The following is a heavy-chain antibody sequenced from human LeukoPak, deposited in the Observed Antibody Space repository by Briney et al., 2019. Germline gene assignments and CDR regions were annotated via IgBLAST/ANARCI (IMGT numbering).Heavy chain of an antibody. D-gene: IGHD3-22*01. J-gene: IGHJ6*03. V-gene: IGHV4-38-2*02. Sequence: PSETLSLTCTVSGYSISSGYYWGWIRQPPGKGLEWIGSIYHSGSTYYNPSLKSRVTISVDTSKNQFSLKLSSVTAADTAVYYCARAYYYDSSGYYGPYYYYYYMDVWGKGTTVTVSS. CDR1: GYSISSGYY. CDR3: ARAYYYDSSGYYGPYYYYYYMDV. CDR2: IYHSGST.